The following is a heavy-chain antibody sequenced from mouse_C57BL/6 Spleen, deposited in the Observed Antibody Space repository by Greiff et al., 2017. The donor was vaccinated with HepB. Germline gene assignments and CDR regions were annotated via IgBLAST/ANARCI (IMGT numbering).Heavy chain of an antibody. D-gene: IGHD2-3*01. CDR3: ARYDGGDY. Sequence: QVQLQQSGAELVKPGASVKLSCKASGYTFTSYWMQWVKQRPGQGLEWIGEIDPSDSYTNYNQKFKGKATLTVDTSSSTAYMQLSSLTSEDSAVYYCARYDGGDYWGQGTTLTVSS. V-gene: IGHV1-50*01. CDR1: GYTFTSYW. J-gene: IGHJ2*01. CDR2: IDPSDSYT.